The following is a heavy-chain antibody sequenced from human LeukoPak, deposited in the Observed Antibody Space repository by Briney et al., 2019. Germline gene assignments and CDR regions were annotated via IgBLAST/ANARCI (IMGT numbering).Heavy chain of an antibody. CDR2: IYYSGST. D-gene: IGHD2/OR15-2a*01. V-gene: IGHV4-39*07. CDR3: ARIHFQFYYMDV. CDR1: GGSISSSSYY. J-gene: IGHJ6*03. Sequence: SETLSLTCTVSGGSISSSSYYWGWIRQPPGKGLGWIGSIYYSGSTYYNPPLKSRVTISVDRPKNQVSLKLIAMTAADTAVYYCARIHFQFYYMDVWGKGTTVTVSS.